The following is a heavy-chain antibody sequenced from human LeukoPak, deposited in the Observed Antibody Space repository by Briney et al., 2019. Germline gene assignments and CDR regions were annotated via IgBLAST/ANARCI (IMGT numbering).Heavy chain of an antibody. V-gene: IGHV3-48*03. CDR2: ISSSGSTI. CDR3: ARVPQGGYYYSSGYSDY. CDR1: GFTFSSYE. J-gene: IGHJ4*02. Sequence: PGGSLRLSCAASGFTFSSYEMNWVRQAPGKGLEWVSYISSSGSTIYYADSVKGRFTISRDNAKNSLYLQMNSLRAEDTAVYYCARVPQGGYYYSSGYSDYWGQGTLVTVSS. D-gene: IGHD3-22*01.